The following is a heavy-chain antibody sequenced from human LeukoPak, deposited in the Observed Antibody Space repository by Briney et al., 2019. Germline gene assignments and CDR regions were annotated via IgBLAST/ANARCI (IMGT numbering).Heavy chain of an antibody. CDR3: ARRVSIAAGREYNWIDL. D-gene: IGHD6-6*01. CDR1: GYTFTGYY. V-gene: IGHV1-2*06. Sequence: ASVKLSCKASGYTFTGYYMHWVRQAPGHGLEWMGRINPNSGGTNYAQKFEGRVTMTRDTSISTAYMELSRLRCAHTAVYYCARRVSIAAGREYNWIDLWGQASLVTVSS. CDR2: INPNSGGT. J-gene: IGHJ5*02.